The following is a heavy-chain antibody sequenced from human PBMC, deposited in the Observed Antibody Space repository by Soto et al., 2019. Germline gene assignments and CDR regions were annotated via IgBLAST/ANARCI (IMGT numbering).Heavy chain of an antibody. CDR2: INAYNGNT. V-gene: IGHV1-18*01. CDR1: VYTFTSYG. CDR3: ARVLSLFPSLAETPYGGYDQAFDY. D-gene: IGHD5-12*01. J-gene: IGHJ4*02. Sequence: ASVTVSCKASVYTFTSYGSSWVRQAPGQGLDGMGRINAYNGNTDYAQRRQGRVTMTTNTSTSTAYVELRSLRSGETAVYYCARVLSLFPSLAETPYGGYDQAFDYWGQGTLVTVSS.